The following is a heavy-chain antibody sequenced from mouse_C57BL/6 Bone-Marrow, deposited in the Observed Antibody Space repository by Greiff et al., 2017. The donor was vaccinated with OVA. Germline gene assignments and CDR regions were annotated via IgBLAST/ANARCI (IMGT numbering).Heavy chain of an antibody. J-gene: IGHJ3*01. CDR1: GFTFSDYY. Sequence: VESEGGLVQPGSSMKLSCTASGFTFSDYYMAWVRQVPEKGLEWVANINYDGSSTYYLDSLKSRFIISRDNAKNILYLQMSSLKSEDTATYYCARGLRSFAYWGQGTLVTVSA. CDR3: ARGLRSFAY. CDR2: INYDGSST. D-gene: IGHD1-1*01. V-gene: IGHV5-16*01.